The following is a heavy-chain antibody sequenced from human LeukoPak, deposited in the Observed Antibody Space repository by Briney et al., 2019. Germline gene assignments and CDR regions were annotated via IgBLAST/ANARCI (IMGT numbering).Heavy chain of an antibody. J-gene: IGHJ4*02. Sequence: KPSETLSLTCAVSGGSISSDNYYWNWIRQPAGKGLAWIGRTYSSGSTNYNPSLKSRVSISVDTSKNQFSLKLTSVTAADTAVYYCARDQGDGHYGSSGTFDAWGQGTLVTVSS. V-gene: IGHV4-61*02. D-gene: IGHD3-22*01. CDR3: ARDQGDGHYGSSGTFDA. CDR1: GGSISSDNYY. CDR2: TYSSGST.